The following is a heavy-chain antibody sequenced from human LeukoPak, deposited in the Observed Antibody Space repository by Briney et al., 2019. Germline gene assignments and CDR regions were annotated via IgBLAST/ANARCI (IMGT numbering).Heavy chain of an antibody. Sequence: ASVKVSCKASGGTFSTYTITWVRQAPGQGLEWMGRIIPIFGTANYAQKFQGRVTITTDESTSTAYMELSSLRSEDTAVYYCARVPSGSYGGYFDYWGQGTLVTVSS. CDR1: GGTFSTYT. V-gene: IGHV1-69*05. CDR2: IIPIFGTA. D-gene: IGHD1-26*01. J-gene: IGHJ4*02. CDR3: ARVPSGSYGGYFDY.